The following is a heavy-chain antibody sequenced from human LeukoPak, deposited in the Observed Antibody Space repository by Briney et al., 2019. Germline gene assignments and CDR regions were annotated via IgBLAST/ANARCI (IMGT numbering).Heavy chain of an antibody. CDR1: VFTFSSYA. D-gene: IGHD1-1*01. J-gene: IGHJ4*02. V-gene: IGHV3-23*01. CDR2: ISGSGGST. CDR3: ARGRGGPTGLNYFDY. Sequence: GGSLRLSCAASVFTFSSYALSSVRHAPGKGLEWVSGISGSGGSTYYADSVKGGFTISRDNSKNTLYLQMSSLRAEDTAVYYCARGRGGPTGLNYFDYWGQGTLVTVSS.